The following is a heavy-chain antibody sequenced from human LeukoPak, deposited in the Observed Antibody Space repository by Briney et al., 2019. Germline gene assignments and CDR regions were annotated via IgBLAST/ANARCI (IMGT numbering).Heavy chain of an antibody. D-gene: IGHD3-10*01. CDR1: GFTFADYA. CDR2: ISWNSGSI. Sequence: PGGSLRLSCAASGFTFADYAMHWVRQAPGKGLGWVSGISWNSGSIGYADSVKGRFTISRDNAKNSLYLQMNSLRAEDTALYYCAKAYEEYYGSGSYNGIDYWGQGTLVTVSS. V-gene: IGHV3-9*01. CDR3: AKAYEEYYGSGSYNGIDY. J-gene: IGHJ4*02.